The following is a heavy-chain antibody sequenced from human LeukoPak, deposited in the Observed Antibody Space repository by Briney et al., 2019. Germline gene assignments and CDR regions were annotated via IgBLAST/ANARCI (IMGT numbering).Heavy chain of an antibody. CDR3: AREGVLWFGELPY. V-gene: IGHV4-30-4*01. Sequence: PSQTLSLTCTVSGGSISSGDYYWSWIRQPPGKGLEWIGYIYYSGSTYYNPYLKSRVTISVDTSKNQFSLKLSSVTAADTAVYYCAREGVLWFGELPYWGQGTLVTVSS. CDR1: GGSISSGDYY. D-gene: IGHD3-10*01. J-gene: IGHJ4*02. CDR2: IYYSGST.